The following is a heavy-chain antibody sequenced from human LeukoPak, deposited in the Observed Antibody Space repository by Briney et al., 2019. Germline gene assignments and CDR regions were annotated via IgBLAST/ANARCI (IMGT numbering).Heavy chain of an antibody. Sequence: PSETLSLTCTVSGGSISTYDHYWDWLRQPPGKGLEWIGSNYYSGRTYYNQSLHGRVTVSLDTSKNQFSLKLSSVTAADTAVYYCAGSQQAVLEYFQDWGQGTLVTVSS. J-gene: IGHJ1*01. V-gene: IGHV4-39*07. D-gene: IGHD6-13*01. CDR1: GGSISTYDHY. CDR3: AGSQQAVLEYFQD. CDR2: NYYSGRT.